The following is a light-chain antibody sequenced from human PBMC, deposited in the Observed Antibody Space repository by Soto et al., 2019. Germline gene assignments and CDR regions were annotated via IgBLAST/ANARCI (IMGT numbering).Light chain of an antibody. V-gene: IGKV1-17*01. CDR3: QQYNSYPLT. CDR1: QGIGKD. CDR2: AAY. Sequence: DIQMTHSPSSLSASVGDRVTITCRASQGIGKDLGWYQQKPGNAPKRLIYAAYSLQSGVPSRFSGSESGTEFTLTVSSLQPEDVATYYCQQYNSYPLTFGGGTKVNVK. J-gene: IGKJ4*01.